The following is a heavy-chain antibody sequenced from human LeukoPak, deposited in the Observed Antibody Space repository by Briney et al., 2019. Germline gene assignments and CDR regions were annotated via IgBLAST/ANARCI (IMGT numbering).Heavy chain of an antibody. CDR3: ARALVVAGTAIDY. CDR1: GFTFSSYS. Sequence: GGSLRLSCAASGFTFSSYSMNWVRQAPGKGLEWVSTISSSSSYIYYADSVKGRFTISRDSAKKSLYLQMNSLRAEDTAVYYCARALVVAGTAIDYWAREPWSPSPQ. V-gene: IGHV3-21*01. CDR2: ISSSSSYI. J-gene: IGHJ4*02. D-gene: IGHD6-19*01.